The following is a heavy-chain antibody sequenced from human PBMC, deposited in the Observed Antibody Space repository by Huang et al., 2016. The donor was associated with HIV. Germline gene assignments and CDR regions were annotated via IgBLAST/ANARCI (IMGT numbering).Heavy chain of an antibody. D-gene: IGHD6-13*01. CDR1: GFSFSSCN. CDR2: SSETGRFI. Sequence: EEQLVESGGGLVQPGGSLRLSCAASGFSFSSCNRNWVRQAPGKGLELLSISSETGRFITYADSVKGRFTVSRDNAKNSLYLQMDSLRAEDTAVYYCARGYSSSWLYNWGQGTLVTVSS. V-gene: IGHV3-48*01. CDR3: ARGYSSSWLYN. J-gene: IGHJ4*02.